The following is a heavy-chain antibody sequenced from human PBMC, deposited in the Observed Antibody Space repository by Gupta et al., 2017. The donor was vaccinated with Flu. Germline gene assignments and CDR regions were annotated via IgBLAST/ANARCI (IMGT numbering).Heavy chain of an antibody. CDR2: IYPDDGDT. CDR3: ARPTSGGWNFDY. CDR1: GYTFDAYW. V-gene: IGHV5-51*01. D-gene: IGHD6-19*01. Sequence: EVRLVQSGAEVKKPGESLTISCEVSGYTFDAYWIGWVRQMPGKGLEYMGLIYPDDGDTKYSPSFQGQVTISAEKSINTAYLQWTSLKASDTAMYYCARPTSGGWNFDYWGQGTPVTVSS. J-gene: IGHJ4*02.